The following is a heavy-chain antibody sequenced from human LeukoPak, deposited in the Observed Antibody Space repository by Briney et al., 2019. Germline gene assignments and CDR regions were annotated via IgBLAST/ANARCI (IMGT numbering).Heavy chain of an antibody. CDR1: GGSISNSY. D-gene: IGHD2-21*01. V-gene: IGHV4-59*08. CDR3: ARHEFASPFDS. Sequence: SETLSLTCTVSGGSISNSYWSWIGQPPGKGLEWIGYIYCTGDSIYNPSLKSRVAISLDTSKNQLSLNLRSVTAADTAVYYCARHEFASPFDSWGQGTLVTVSS. CDR2: IYCTGDS. J-gene: IGHJ4*02.